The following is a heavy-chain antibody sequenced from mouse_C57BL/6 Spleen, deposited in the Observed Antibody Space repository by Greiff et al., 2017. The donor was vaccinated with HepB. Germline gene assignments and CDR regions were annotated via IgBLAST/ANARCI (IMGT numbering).Heavy chain of an antibody. CDR1: GYTFTSYW. Sequence: QVQLQQPGAELVRPGSSVKLSCKASGYTFTSYWMHWVKQRPIQGLEWIGNIDPSDSETHYNQKFKDKATLTVDKSSSTAYMQLSSLTSEDSAVYYCAREYDYDWFADWGQGTLVTVSA. D-gene: IGHD2-4*01. CDR2: IDPSDSET. CDR3: AREYDYDWFAD. J-gene: IGHJ3*01. V-gene: IGHV1-52*01.